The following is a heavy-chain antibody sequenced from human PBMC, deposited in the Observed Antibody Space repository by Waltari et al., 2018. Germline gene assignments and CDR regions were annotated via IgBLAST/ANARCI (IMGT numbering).Heavy chain of an antibody. CDR3: RKDAYGPNDY. CDR2: INPRGNVI. D-gene: IGHD3-10*01. J-gene: IGHJ4*02. V-gene: IGHV3-74*01. Sequence: EVQLVESGGGLVLPGGSLRLSCAASGFTVTTYWMHWVRQAPGKGLVWVSRINPRGNVINYAASVKGRFTFSRDIAKNTLHLQMSSLRAEDTAIYYCRKDAYGPNDYWGQGALVTVSS. CDR1: GFTVTTYW.